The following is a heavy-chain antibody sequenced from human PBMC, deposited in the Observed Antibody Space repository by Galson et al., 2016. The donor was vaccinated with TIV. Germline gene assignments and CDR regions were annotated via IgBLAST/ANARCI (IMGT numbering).Heavy chain of an antibody. CDR3: ARAPYGENWFFDV. J-gene: IGHJ2*01. CDR1: PESVTGYY. V-gene: IGHV4-34*01. CDR2: INHRGTS. Sequence: ETLSLTCAVTPESVTGYYWSWIRQSPGKGLEWIGEINHRGTSKYNPSLASRVTILVDTAKNQVSLKLLSVTAADTAIYYCARAPYGENWFFDVWGRGTLVTVSS. D-gene: IGHD4/OR15-4a*01.